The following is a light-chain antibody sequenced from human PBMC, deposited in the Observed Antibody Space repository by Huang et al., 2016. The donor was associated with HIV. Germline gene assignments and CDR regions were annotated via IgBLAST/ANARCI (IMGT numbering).Light chain of an antibody. CDR3: QQYYTIPG. CDR1: QNVLSSSNNKNY. Sequence: DIVLTQSPVSLAVSLGERVSIHCKSRQNVLSSSNNKNYLALYQLKTRQPPKVVIYWAATRESGVPDRFSGSWAGTDFTLTINNLQPEDVAIYYCQQYYTIPGFGQGTKVEI. V-gene: IGKV4-1*01. CDR2: WAA. J-gene: IGKJ1*01.